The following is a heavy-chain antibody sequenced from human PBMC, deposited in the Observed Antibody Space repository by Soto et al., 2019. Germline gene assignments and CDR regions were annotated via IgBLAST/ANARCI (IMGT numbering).Heavy chain of an antibody. D-gene: IGHD3-22*01. CDR2: IYTDGTT. J-gene: IGHJ4*02. V-gene: IGHV4-4*07. CDR1: GGSINNYY. CDR3: ARDLGSYYYDSSGYFYFDF. Sequence: LSLTCTVSGGSINNYYWSWIRQPAGKGLEWIGRIYTDGTTNSNPSLRSRVSMSLDTSKKQFSLKLSSVTAADTAEYYCARDLGSYYYDSSGYFYFDFWGQGLLVTVSS.